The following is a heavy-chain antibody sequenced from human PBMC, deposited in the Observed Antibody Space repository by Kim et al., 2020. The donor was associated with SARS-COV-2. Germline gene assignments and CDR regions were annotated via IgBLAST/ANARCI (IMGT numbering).Heavy chain of an antibody. V-gene: IGHV3-11*06. J-gene: IGHJ6*02. D-gene: IGHD5-12*01. Sequence: VKARLTISRDNAKNSLYLQMNSLRAEDTAVYYCARDRGYSGPYNYYYGMDVWGQGTTVTVSS. CDR3: ARDRGYSGPYNYYYGMDV.